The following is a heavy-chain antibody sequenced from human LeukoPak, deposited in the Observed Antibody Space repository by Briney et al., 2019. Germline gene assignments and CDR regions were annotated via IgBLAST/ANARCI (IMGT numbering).Heavy chain of an antibody. CDR3: AKDGYSGYFNWFDP. Sequence: GGSLRLSCAASGFTFSSYAMSWVRQAPGKGLEWVSAISGSGGSTYYADSVKGRFTISRDNSKNTPYLQMNSLRAEDTAVYYCAKDGYSGYFNWFDPWGQGTLVTVSS. CDR1: GFTFSSYA. CDR2: ISGSGGST. D-gene: IGHD5-12*01. J-gene: IGHJ5*02. V-gene: IGHV3-23*01.